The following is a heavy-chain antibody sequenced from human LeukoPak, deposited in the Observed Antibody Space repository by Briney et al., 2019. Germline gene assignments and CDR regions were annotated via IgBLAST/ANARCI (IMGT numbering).Heavy chain of an antibody. J-gene: IGHJ4*02. V-gene: IGHV1-69*01. CDR2: IIPIFGTA. CDR1: GGTFSSYA. Sequence: GSSVKVSCKASGGTFSSYAISWVRQAPGQGLEWMGGIIPIFGTANYAQKFQGRVTITADESTSTAYMELSSLRSEDTAVYYCACSGSVDTAMTIDYWGQGTLVTVSS. D-gene: IGHD5-18*01. CDR3: ACSGSVDTAMTIDY.